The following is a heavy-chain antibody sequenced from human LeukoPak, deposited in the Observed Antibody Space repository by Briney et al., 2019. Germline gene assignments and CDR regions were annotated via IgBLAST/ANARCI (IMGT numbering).Heavy chain of an antibody. Sequence: ASVKVSCKASGGTFTSYDINWVRQATGQGLEWMGWMNPNSGNTGYAQKFQGRVTITRNTSISTAYMELSSLRSEDTAVYYCARVLGAEWFGEFTYWGQGTLVTVSS. CDR2: MNPNSGNT. J-gene: IGHJ4*02. CDR1: GGTFTSYD. V-gene: IGHV1-8*03. D-gene: IGHD3-10*01. CDR3: ARVLGAEWFGEFTY.